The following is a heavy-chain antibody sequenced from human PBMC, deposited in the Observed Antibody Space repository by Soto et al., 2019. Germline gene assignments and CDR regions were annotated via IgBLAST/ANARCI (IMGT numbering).Heavy chain of an antibody. CDR1: GFSISRSA. Sequence: QVQLVESGGGVVQPGRSLRLSCAASGFSISRSAMHWVRQAPGKGLEWVAVIAYDGSNRWYADSAKGRFTISRDNSKNTVYLRMRSLRGEDTAVYYRARDLQAGTDNVNWFARWVHGTLVTVSS. J-gene: IGHJ5*02. CDR3: ARDLQAGTDNVNWFAR. D-gene: IGHD1-1*01. CDR2: IAYDGSNR. V-gene: IGHV3-30*04.